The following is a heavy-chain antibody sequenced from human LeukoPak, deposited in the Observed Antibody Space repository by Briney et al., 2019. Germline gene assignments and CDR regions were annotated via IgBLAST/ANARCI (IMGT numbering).Heavy chain of an antibody. V-gene: IGHV4-59*01. CDR2: IYYSGST. Sequence: PSETLSLTCTVSGGSISSYYWSWIRQPPGKGLEWIGYIYYSGSTNYNPSLKSRVTISVDTSKNQFSLKLSSVTAADTAVYYCARDAAFSSSWYWFDPWGQGTLVTVSS. CDR1: GGSISSYY. D-gene: IGHD6-13*01. CDR3: ARDAAFSSSWYWFDP. J-gene: IGHJ5*02.